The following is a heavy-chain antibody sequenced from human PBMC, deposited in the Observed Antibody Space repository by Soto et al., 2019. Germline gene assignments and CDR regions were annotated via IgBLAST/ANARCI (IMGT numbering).Heavy chain of an antibody. D-gene: IGHD3-10*01. CDR3: ARPKKRNYYGSGSYYNEGPYYFDY. CDR1: GGSFSGYY. J-gene: IGHJ4*02. V-gene: IGHV4-34*01. CDR2: INHSGST. Sequence: SETLSLTCAVYGGSFSGYYWSWIRQPPGKGLEWIGEINHSGSTNYNPSLKSRVTISVDTSKNQFSLKLSSVTAADTAVYYCARPKKRNYYGSGSYYNEGPYYFDYWGQGTLVTVSS.